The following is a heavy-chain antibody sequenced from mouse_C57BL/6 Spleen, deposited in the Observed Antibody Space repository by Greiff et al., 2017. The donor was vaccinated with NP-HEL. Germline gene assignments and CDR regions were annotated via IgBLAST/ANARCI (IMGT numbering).Heavy chain of an antibody. D-gene: IGHD2-3*01. Sequence: QVQLQQPGAELVKPGASVKLSCKASGYTFTSYWMQWVKQRPGQGLEWIGEIDPSDSYTNYNQKFKGKATLTVDTSSSTAYMQLSSLTSEDSAVYYCARSSYDGYYLWGQGTSVTVSS. V-gene: IGHV1-50*01. CDR1: GYTFTSYW. CDR3: ARSSYDGYYL. J-gene: IGHJ4*01. CDR2: IDPSDSYT.